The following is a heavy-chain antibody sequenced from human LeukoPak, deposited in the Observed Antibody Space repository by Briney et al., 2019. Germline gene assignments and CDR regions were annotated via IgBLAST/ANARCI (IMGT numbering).Heavy chain of an antibody. CDR3: AKAPGVVPAASDY. Sequence: GGSLRLSCAASGFTFSSHAMSWVRQAPGKGLEWVSAISGSGGSTYYTDSVKGRFTISRDNSKNTLYLQMNSLRAEDTAVYYCAKAPGVVPAASDYWGQGTLVTVSS. CDR2: ISGSGGST. D-gene: IGHD2-2*01. J-gene: IGHJ4*02. CDR1: GFTFSSHA. V-gene: IGHV3-23*01.